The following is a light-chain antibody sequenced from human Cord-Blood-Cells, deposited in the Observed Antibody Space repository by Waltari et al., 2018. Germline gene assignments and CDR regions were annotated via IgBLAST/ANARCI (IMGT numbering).Light chain of an antibody. V-gene: IGKV1-5*01. CDR1: QSISSW. CDR3: QQYNSYLYT. CDR2: DAS. J-gene: IGKJ2*01. Sequence: DIQMTQSPSTLSASVGDRVTITCRASQSISSWLAWYQQKPGKAPKLLIYDASSLESGVPSRFRGGGSGTGCTLTISSLQPDDFATYYCQQYNSYLYTFGQGTKLEIK.